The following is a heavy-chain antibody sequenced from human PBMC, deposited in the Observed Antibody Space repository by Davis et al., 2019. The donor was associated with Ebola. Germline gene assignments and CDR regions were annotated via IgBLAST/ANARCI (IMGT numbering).Heavy chain of an antibody. V-gene: IGHV1-69*13. CDR3: ARVPWATLAGWFDP. D-gene: IGHD1-26*01. J-gene: IGHJ5*02. CDR2: IIPLIHTT. Sequence: SVKVSCKASGYTFTNYAMNWVRQAPGQGLEWMGGIIPLIHTTKYAQKFQGRVTITADESTGTGYMELSSLRSEDTAVYYCARVPWATLAGWFDPWGQGTLVTVSS. CDR1: GYTFTNYA.